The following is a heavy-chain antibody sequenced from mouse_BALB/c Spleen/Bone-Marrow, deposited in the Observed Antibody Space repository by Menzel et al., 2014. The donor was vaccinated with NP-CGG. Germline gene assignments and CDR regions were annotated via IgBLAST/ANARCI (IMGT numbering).Heavy chain of an antibody. CDR2: ISSGSSYT. D-gene: IGHD4-1*01. Sequence: EVKLMESGGGLVKPGGSLKLSCAASGFTFSSYTMSWVRQTPEKRLEWVATISSGSSYTYYPDSVKGRFIISRDNARNTLYLQMSSLKSEDTAMYYCTREDTNWDFDYWGQGTTLTVSS. J-gene: IGHJ2*01. CDR1: GFTFSSYT. V-gene: IGHV5-6-4*01. CDR3: TREDTNWDFDY.